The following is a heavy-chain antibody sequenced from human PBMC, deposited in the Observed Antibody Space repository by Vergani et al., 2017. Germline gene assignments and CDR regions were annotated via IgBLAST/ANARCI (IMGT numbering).Heavy chain of an antibody. CDR2: ISGSGSSK. Sequence: EVHLLESGGGLIQPGGSLRISCAASGFTFDNYAMTWVRQAPGRGLQWVSGISGSGSSKFYEDHLKGRVTTSRDNSKNTLFLKMNSLRTEDTATYFGAKRLGINLAAVWGVWDSWGPGTVVLVSS. CDR1: GFTFDNYA. CDR3: AKRLGINLAAVWGVWDS. J-gene: IGHJ4*02. V-gene: IGHV3-23*01. D-gene: IGHD3-16*01.